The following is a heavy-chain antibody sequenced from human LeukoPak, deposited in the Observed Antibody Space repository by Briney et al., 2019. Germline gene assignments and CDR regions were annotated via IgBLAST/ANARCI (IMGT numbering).Heavy chain of an antibody. CDR3: ARLKDDSTKFDY. CDR1: GFTFSSYW. Sequence: GGSLRLPCAASGFTFSSYWMSWVRQAPGKGLEWVANIKQDGSQIHYVDSVKGRFTISRDNTKNSLFLQMNSLRAEDTAVYYCARLKDDSTKFDYWGQGTLVTVSS. D-gene: IGHD2/OR15-2a*01. J-gene: IGHJ4*02. CDR2: IKQDGSQI. V-gene: IGHV3-7*01.